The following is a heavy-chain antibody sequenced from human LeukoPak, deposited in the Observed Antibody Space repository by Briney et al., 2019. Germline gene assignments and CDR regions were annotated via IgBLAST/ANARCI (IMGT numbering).Heavy chain of an antibody. D-gene: IGHD1-14*01. CDR1: GFTFSDYY. Sequence: GGSLRLSCAASGFTFSDYYMSWIRRAPGKGLEWVSYISSTDSTIYYADSVKGRSTISRDNAKNSLYLQMNSLRAEDTAVYYCASQIEPYYFDYWGQGTLVTVSS. CDR3: ASQIEPYYFDY. V-gene: IGHV3-11*01. CDR2: ISSTDSTI. J-gene: IGHJ4*02.